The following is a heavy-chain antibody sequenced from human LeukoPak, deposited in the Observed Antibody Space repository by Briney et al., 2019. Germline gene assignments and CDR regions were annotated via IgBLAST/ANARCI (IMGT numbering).Heavy chain of an antibody. J-gene: IGHJ4*02. CDR2: IYYSGST. CDR1: GGSISSHY. D-gene: IGHD6-6*01. Sequence: SETLSLTYTVSGGSISSHYWSWIRQPPGKGLEWIGYIYYSGSTNYNPSLKSRVTISVDTSKNQFSLKLSSVTAADTAVYYCARAMYSSSSGDFDYWGQGTLVTVSS. CDR3: ARAMYSSSSGDFDY. V-gene: IGHV4-59*11.